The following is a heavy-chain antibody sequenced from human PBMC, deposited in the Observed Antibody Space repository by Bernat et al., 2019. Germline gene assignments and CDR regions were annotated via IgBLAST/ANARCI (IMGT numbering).Heavy chain of an antibody. D-gene: IGHD3-16*01. CDR1: GFTFSSYG. V-gene: IGHV3-30*18. CDR3: AKDWARDDYDDGMDG. CDR2: ISYDGSNK. J-gene: IGHJ6*02. Sequence: QVQLVESGGGVVQPGRSLRLSCAASGFTFSSYGMHWVRQAPGKGLEWVAVISYDGSNKYDAESVKGRFTISRDKAKNTLYRERNSLRAEDTAGYYCAKDWARDDYDDGMDGWGQGTTGT.